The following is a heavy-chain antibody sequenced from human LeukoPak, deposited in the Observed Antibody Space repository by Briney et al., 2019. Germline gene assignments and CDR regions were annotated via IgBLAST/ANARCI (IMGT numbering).Heavy chain of an antibody. D-gene: IGHD3-22*01. CDR1: GGTFSSYA. CDR2: IIPIFGTA. CDR3: ARGRLGHDSSGYYLRY. Sequence: GASVRVSCKASGGTFSSYAISWVRQAPGQGLEWMGGIIPIFGTANYAQKFQGRVTITADESTSTAYMELSSLRSEDTAVYYCARGRLGHDSSGYYLRYWGQGTLVTVSS. J-gene: IGHJ4*02. V-gene: IGHV1-69*13.